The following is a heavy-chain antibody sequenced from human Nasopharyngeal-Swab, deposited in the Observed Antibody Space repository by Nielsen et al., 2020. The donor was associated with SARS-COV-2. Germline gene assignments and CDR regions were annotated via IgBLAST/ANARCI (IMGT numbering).Heavy chain of an antibody. D-gene: IGHD6-13*01. J-gene: IGHJ5*02. V-gene: IGHV3-7*01. Sequence: GESLKISCAASGFTFSSYWMSWVRQAPGKGLEWVANIKQDGSGKYYVDSVKGRFTISRDNAKNSLYLQMNSLRAEDTAVYYCARARAAGRNNWFDPWGQGTLVTVSS. CDR3: ARARAAGRNNWFDP. CDR1: GFTFSSYW. CDR2: IKQDGSGK.